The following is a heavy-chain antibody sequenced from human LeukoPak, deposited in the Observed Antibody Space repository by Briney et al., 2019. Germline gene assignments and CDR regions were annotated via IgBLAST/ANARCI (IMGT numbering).Heavy chain of an antibody. CDR1: GFTFSSYA. J-gene: IGHJ6*03. CDR2: ISGSGGST. V-gene: IGHV3-23*01. D-gene: IGHD5-18*01. CDR3: ARDHKGYSYGHRRGYSDYYYMDV. Sequence: QTGGSLRLSCAASGFTFSSYAMSWVRQAPGKGLEWVSAISGSGGSTYYADSVKGRFTISRDNSKNTLYLQMNSLRAEDTAVYYCARDHKGYSYGHRRGYSDYYYMDVWGKGTTVTVSS.